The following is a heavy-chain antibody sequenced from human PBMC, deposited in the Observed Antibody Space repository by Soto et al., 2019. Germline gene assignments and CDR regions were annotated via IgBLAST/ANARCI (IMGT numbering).Heavy chain of an antibody. D-gene: IGHD2-15*01. CDR2: ISAYNGNT. CDR3: AREGELHHYYYYYGMDV. J-gene: IGHJ6*02. Sequence: GASVKVSCKASGYTFTSYGISWVRQAPGQGLEWMGWISAYNGNTNYAQKLQGRVTMTTDTSTSTAYMELRSLRSDDTAVYYCAREGELHHYYYYYGMDVWGQGTTVTVYS. CDR1: GYTFTSYG. V-gene: IGHV1-18*01.